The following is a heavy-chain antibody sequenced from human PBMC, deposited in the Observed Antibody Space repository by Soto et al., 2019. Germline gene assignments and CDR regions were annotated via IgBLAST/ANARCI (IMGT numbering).Heavy chain of an antibody. V-gene: IGHV4-59*08. CDR1: GGSISGYY. Sequence: SETLSLTCTVSGGSISGYYWSWIRQPPGKRLEWIGYIYYTGSTNYNPSLRSRVTISIDTSKNQFSLKLSSVTAADMAVYYCARYPRLDYWGQGTLVTVS. CDR2: IYYTGST. J-gene: IGHJ4*02. CDR3: ARYPRLDY.